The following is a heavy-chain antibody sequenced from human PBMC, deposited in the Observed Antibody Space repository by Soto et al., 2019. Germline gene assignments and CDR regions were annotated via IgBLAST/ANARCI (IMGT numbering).Heavy chain of an antibody. D-gene: IGHD5-18*01. CDR3: AAGGDTAMANFDY. Sequence: VKVSCKASGYTFTGYYMHWVRQAPGQGLEWMGWINPNSGGTNYAQKFQGWVTMTRDTSISTAYMELSRLRSDDTAVYYCAAGGDTAMANFDYWGQGTLVTVSS. CDR2: INPNSGGT. J-gene: IGHJ4*02. V-gene: IGHV1-2*04. CDR1: GYTFTGYY.